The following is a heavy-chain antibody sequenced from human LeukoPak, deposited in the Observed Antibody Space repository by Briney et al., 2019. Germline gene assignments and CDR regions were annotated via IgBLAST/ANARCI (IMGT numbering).Heavy chain of an antibody. V-gene: IGHV4-59*12. Sequence: PSETLSLTCTVSGGSISSYYWSWIRQPPGKGLEWIGYIYYSESTNYNPSLKSRVTISVDTSKNQFSLKLSSVTAADTAVYYCARSGPPYDYVWGSYRYYFDYWGQGTLVTVSS. CDR1: GGSISSYY. D-gene: IGHD3-16*02. J-gene: IGHJ4*02. CDR3: ARSGPPYDYVWGSYRYYFDY. CDR2: IYYSEST.